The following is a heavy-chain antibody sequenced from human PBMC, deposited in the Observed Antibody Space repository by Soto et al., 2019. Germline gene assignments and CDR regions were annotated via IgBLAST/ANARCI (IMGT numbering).Heavy chain of an antibody. D-gene: IGHD6-13*01. V-gene: IGHV3-7*04. Sequence: EVQLVESGGGLVQPGGSLRHSCAASGFTFSSYWMSWVRQAPGKGLEWVANIKQDGSEKYYVDSVKGRFTISRDNAKNSLYLQMNSLISDDTAVYYCASDLSSSWYNVAWGQGTLVTVSS. CDR2: IKQDGSEK. J-gene: IGHJ5*02. CDR3: ASDLSSSWYNVA. CDR1: GFTFSSYW.